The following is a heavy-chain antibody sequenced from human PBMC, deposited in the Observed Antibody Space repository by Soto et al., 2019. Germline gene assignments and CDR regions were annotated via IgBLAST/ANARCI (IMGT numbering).Heavy chain of an antibody. CDR2: ICGSGVIT. Sequence: PGGSLRLSLAASGFTVRGYTMSWLRKAPGKGLAWASVICGSGVITYYADSLKGRFTTSIDKSKNTLYLQMNSLRAEDTAVYFCAKDMEMTGSCTNGLCWTLDYWGPGTLVTVSS. D-gene: IGHD2-8*01. V-gene: IGHV3-23*01. CDR1: GFTVRGYT. CDR3: AKDMEMTGSCTNGLCWTLDY. J-gene: IGHJ4*02.